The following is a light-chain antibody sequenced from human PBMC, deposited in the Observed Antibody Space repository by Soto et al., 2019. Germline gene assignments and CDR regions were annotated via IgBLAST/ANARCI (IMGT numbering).Light chain of an antibody. CDR3: QQYGHSPLT. V-gene: IGKV3-20*01. CDR2: DAT. Sequence: EMVLTQSPGTLSLSPGERVTLSFRASQTLTNISLAWYQQEPGHAPRLLIYDATSRATGIPKRFSGTGSGTAFSYTISDLETGDSAVYYCQQYGHSPLTFGGGAKADMK. J-gene: IGKJ4*01. CDR1: QTLTNIS.